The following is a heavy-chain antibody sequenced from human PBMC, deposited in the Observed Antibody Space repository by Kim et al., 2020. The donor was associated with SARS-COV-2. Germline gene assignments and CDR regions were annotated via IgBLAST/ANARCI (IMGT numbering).Heavy chain of an antibody. D-gene: IGHD3-22*01. Sequence: GYRASVKGRCTVSRNNAKNALYLEMNSLRVEDTALYYCAKVVYSSDFGMDCWGQGTLVTVSS. V-gene: IGHV3-9*01. J-gene: IGHJ4*02. CDR3: AKVVYSSDFGMDC.